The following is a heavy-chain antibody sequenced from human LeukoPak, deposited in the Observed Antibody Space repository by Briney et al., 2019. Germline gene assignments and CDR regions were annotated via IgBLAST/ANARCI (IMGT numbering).Heavy chain of an antibody. CDR1: GGSISGSSYY. CDR3: ARLRGAMTPVTSDFDY. V-gene: IGHV4-39*01. J-gene: IGHJ4*02. D-gene: IGHD4-17*01. Sequence: SETLSLTRTVSGGSISGSSYYWAWIRQPPGKGLEWIGSVFYSGSAYYNPSLKSRVTISVDTSKNQFSLNLSSVTAADTAIYYCARLRGAMTPVTSDFDYWGQGTLVTVSS. CDR2: VFYSGSA.